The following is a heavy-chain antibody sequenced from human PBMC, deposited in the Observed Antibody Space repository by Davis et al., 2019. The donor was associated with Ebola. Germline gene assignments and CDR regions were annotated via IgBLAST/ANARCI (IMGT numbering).Heavy chain of an antibody. V-gene: IGHV3-30-3*01. CDR1: GFTFSSYA. CDR2: ISYDGSNK. J-gene: IGHJ2*01. Sequence: PGGSLRLSCAASGFTFSSYAMHWVRQAPGKGLEWVAVISYDGSNKYYADSVKGRFTISRDNSKNTLYPQMNSLRAEDTAVYYCARDRRSSWGWYFDLWGRGTLVTVSS. CDR3: ARDRRSSWGWYFDL. D-gene: IGHD6-13*01.